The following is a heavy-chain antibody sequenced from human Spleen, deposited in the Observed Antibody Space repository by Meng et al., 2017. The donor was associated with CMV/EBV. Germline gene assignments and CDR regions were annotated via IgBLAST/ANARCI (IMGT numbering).Heavy chain of an antibody. Sequence: GESLKISCAASGFTFSKYAMHWVRQAPGKGLEWVAVISYDGSNKDYADSVKGRFTISRDNSKNTLYLQMNGLRAEDTAVYYCARSNFWSGYSEFDYWGQGALVTVSS. CDR3: ARSNFWSGYSEFDY. J-gene: IGHJ4*02. CDR1: GFTFSKYA. CDR2: ISYDGSNK. V-gene: IGHV3-30*14. D-gene: IGHD3-3*01.